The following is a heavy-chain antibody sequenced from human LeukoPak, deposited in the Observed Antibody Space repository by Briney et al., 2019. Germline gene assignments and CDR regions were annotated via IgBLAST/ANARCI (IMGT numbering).Heavy chain of an antibody. CDR3: ARDSIFFSSGWHVGPD. Sequence: PGGSLRLSCAASGFTFSSYEMNRVRQAPGKGLEWVSYISSSGSTIYYADSVKGRFTIPRDNAKNSLYLQMNSLRAEDTAVYYCARDSIFFSSGWHVGPDWGQGTLVTVSS. D-gene: IGHD6-19*01. V-gene: IGHV3-48*03. CDR2: ISSSGSTI. CDR1: GFTFSSYE. J-gene: IGHJ4*02.